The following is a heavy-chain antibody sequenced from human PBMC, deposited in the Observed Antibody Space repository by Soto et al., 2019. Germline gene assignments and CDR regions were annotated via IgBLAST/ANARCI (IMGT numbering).Heavy chain of an antibody. CDR2: IYHSWNT. D-gene: IGHD2-21*01. Sequence: RLSRTGAFFGVSITSGGYSWGWIRQPPGQGLEWIGYIYHSWNTYYNPSLKGRVTISLDHSRNQFSLRLNSVTAADTAVYFCASSKHDVVAGSVWFDPWGQGTLVTVSS. CDR3: ASSKHDVVAGSVWFDP. V-gene: IGHV4-30-2*01. J-gene: IGHJ5*02. CDR1: GVSITSGGYS.